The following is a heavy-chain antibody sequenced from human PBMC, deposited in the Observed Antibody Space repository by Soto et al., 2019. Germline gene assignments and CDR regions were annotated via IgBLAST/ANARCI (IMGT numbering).Heavy chain of an antibody. CDR1: GLSFSSYA. Sequence: QVQLVESGGGVVQPGRSLRLSCAASGLSFSSYAMHWVRQAPGKGLEWLAVISYDGNNKYYADSVKGRFTISRDNSKNTVHLQMNSLRTEDTAVYYCARDGAFDIWGQGTMVTVSS. CDR3: ARDGAFDI. CDR2: ISYDGNNK. V-gene: IGHV3-30-3*01. J-gene: IGHJ3*02.